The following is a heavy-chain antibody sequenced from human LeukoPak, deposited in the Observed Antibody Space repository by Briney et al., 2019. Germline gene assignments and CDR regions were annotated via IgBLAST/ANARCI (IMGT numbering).Heavy chain of an antibody. CDR3: AIAVAALKYYFDY. D-gene: IGHD6-19*01. CDR1: GGTFISYA. J-gene: IGHJ4*02. CDR2: IIPIFGTA. Sequence: SETVSFKASGGTFISYAISWVGQAPGQGGEWMGGIIPIFGTANYAQKFQGRVTITADKSTSTAYMELSSLRSEDTAVYYCAIAVAALKYYFDYWGQGTLVTVSS. V-gene: IGHV1-69*06.